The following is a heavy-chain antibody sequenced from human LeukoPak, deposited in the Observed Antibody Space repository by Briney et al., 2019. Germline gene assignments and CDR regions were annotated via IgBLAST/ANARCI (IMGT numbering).Heavy chain of an antibody. D-gene: IGHD6-19*01. CDR2: ISGSGGST. V-gene: IGHV3-23*01. CDR3: AKTYDFLNQQWLVLPFDD. J-gene: IGHJ4*02. Sequence: GGSLRLSCAASGFTFSSYAMSWVRQAPGKGLEWVSAISGSGGSTYYADSVKGRFTISRDNSKDTLYLQMNSLRAEDTAVYYCAKTYDFLNQQWLVLPFDDWGQGTLVTVSS. CDR1: GFTFSSYA.